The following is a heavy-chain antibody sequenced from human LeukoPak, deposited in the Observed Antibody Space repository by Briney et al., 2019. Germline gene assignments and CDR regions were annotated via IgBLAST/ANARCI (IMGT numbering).Heavy chain of an antibody. CDR2: IKSDGSST. V-gene: IGHV3-74*01. Sequence: TGGSLRLSCAASGFTFNSYWMHWVRQAPGKGLVWVSRIKSDGSSTDYADSVKGRFTLSRDNAKNTLYLQMDSLRAEDTAVYYCARSTGWYYFDYWGQGTLVTVSS. CDR3: ARSTGWYYFDY. D-gene: IGHD6-19*01. J-gene: IGHJ4*02. CDR1: GFTFNSYW.